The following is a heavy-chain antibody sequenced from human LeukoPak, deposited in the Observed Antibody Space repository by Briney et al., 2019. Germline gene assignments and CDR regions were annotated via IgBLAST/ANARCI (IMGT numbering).Heavy chain of an antibody. J-gene: IGHJ5*02. V-gene: IGHV1-2*02. CDR1: GYTFTGYY. Sequence: GASVKVSCKASGYTFTGYYMHWVRQAPGQGLEWMGWINPNSGGTNYAQKLQGRATMTTDTSTSTAYMELRSLRSDDTAVYYCARDYYDSSGYYYHTVAPWGQGTLVTVSS. D-gene: IGHD3-22*01. CDR2: INPNSGGT. CDR3: ARDYYDSSGYYYHTVAP.